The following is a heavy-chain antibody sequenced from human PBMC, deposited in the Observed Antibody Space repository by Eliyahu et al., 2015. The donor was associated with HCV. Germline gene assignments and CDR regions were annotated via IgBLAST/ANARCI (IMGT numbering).Heavy chain of an antibody. CDR1: GFSLTTSGVG. V-gene: IGHV2-5*01. Sequence: QITLKESGPTLVKPTQTLTLTCSFSGFSLTTSGVGVGWIRQPPGKALEWLALVYGNDDKRYSPSLKSRLTITKDTSKNQVVLIMTNMDPVDTATYYCAHRGGIMGWFEPWGQGTLVTVSS. D-gene: IGHD2-8*01. J-gene: IGHJ5*02. CDR3: AHRGGIMGWFEP. CDR2: VYGNDDK.